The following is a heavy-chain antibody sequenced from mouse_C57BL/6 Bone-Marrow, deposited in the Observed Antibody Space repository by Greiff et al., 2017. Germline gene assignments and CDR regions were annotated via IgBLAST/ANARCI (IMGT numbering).Heavy chain of an antibody. V-gene: IGHV14-4*01. CDR3: TTDYGSSYPAWFAY. D-gene: IGHD1-1*01. CDR1: GFNIKDDY. CDR2: IDPENGDT. Sequence: EVQLQQSGAELVRPGASVKLSCTASGFNIKDDYMHWVKQRPEQGLEWIGWIDPENGDTEYASKFQGKATITADTSSNTAYLQLSSLTSEDTAVYYCTTDYGSSYPAWFAYWGQGTLVTDSA. J-gene: IGHJ3*01.